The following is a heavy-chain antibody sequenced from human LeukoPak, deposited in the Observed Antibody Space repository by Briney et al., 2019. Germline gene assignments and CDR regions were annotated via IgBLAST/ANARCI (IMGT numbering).Heavy chain of an antibody. Sequence: GGSLRLSCAASGFTFSSYAMSWVRQAPGKGLEWVSAISGSGGSTYYADSVKGRFTISRDNSKNTLYLQMHSLRAEDTAVYYCAKDKSGSGTGIFDYWGQGTLVTVSS. J-gene: IGHJ4*02. D-gene: IGHD3-10*01. CDR1: GFTFSSYA. CDR2: ISGSGGST. CDR3: AKDKSGSGTGIFDY. V-gene: IGHV3-23*01.